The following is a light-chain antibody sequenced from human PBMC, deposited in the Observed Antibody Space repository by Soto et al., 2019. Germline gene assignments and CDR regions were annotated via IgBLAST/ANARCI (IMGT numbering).Light chain of an antibody. CDR1: QSVSSY. Sequence: IVLTQSPGTLSFTPGDRATLSCRASQSVSSYLAWYQQKPGQAPRLLIYDASNRATGIPARFSGSGSGTDFTLTISSLEPEDFAVYYCQQRSNWPLTFGGGTKVDI. CDR3: QQRSNWPLT. J-gene: IGKJ4*01. CDR2: DAS. V-gene: IGKV3-11*01.